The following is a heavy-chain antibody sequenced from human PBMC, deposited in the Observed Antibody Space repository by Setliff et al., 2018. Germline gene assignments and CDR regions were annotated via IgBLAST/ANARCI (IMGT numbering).Heavy chain of an antibody. Sequence: PSETLSLTCSVSGGSISSGSDYWTWIRQPAGKALEWIGHIYASGSTKYNSSLGSRVTISEDTSMNQFSLKLRSVTAADTAVYYCARDRSTVIRGVTSFFYYYMDVWGGGTTVTVSS. CDR1: GGSISSGSDY. V-gene: IGHV4-61*10. J-gene: IGHJ6*03. CDR3: ARDRSTVIRGVTSFFYYYMDV. CDR2: IYASGST. D-gene: IGHD3-10*01.